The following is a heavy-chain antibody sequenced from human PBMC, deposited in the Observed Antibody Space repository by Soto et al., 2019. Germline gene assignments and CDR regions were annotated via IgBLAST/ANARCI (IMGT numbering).Heavy chain of an antibody. J-gene: IGHJ6*02. D-gene: IGHD2-15*01. V-gene: IGHV1-69*01. Sequence: GPPAKVSCNASGGPFRSCDIRWVRQGHVQVLEVMGGVISIFGTANYAQKFQGRVTITADESTSTAYMEPSSLRSEDTAVYYCARCLGYCSGGSCPDYYYYYYGMDVWGQGPTVTVSS. CDR2: VISIFGTA. CDR3: ARCLGYCSGGSCPDYYYYYYGMDV. CDR1: GGPFRSCD.